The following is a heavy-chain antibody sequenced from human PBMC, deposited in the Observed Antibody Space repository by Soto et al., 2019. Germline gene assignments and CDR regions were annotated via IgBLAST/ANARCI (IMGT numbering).Heavy chain of an antibody. CDR3: AKDGGDLYGDYERSSYYFDY. V-gene: IGHV3-30*18. J-gene: IGHJ4*02. Sequence: PGGSLRLSCAASGFTFSSYGMHWVRQAPGKGLEWVAVISYDGSNKYYADSVKGRFTISRDNSKNTLYLQMNSLRAEDTAVYYCAKDGGDLYGDYERSSYYFDYWGQGTLVTVSS. CDR1: GFTFSSYG. D-gene: IGHD4-17*01. CDR2: ISYDGSNK.